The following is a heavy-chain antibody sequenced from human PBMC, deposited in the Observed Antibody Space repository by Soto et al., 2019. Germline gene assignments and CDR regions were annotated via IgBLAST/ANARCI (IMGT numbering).Heavy chain of an antibody. CDR2: INSDGSST. Sequence: PVGSLRLSCAASGFTFSSYWMHWVRQAPGKGLVWVSRINSDGSSTSYADSVKGRFTISRDNAKNTLYLQMNSLRAEDTAVYCCASADCSSTSCYSPYYYGMDVWGQGTTVTVS. CDR1: GFTFSSYW. CDR3: ASADCSSTSCYSPYYYGMDV. J-gene: IGHJ6*02. V-gene: IGHV3-74*01. D-gene: IGHD2-2*01.